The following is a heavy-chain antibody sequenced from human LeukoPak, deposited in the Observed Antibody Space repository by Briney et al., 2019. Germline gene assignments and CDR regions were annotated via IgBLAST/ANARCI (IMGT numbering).Heavy chain of an antibody. J-gene: IGHJ5*02. Sequence: GGSLRLSCAASGFTVSNNYMSWVRQAPGKGLEWVSVIYSGGTTYYADSVKGRFTISRDDSKNTLYLQMNSLRAEDTAVYYCAKEAGTGWFDPWGQGTLVTVSS. D-gene: IGHD6-13*01. V-gene: IGHV3-53*01. CDR2: IYSGGTT. CDR3: AKEAGTGWFDP. CDR1: GFTVSNNY.